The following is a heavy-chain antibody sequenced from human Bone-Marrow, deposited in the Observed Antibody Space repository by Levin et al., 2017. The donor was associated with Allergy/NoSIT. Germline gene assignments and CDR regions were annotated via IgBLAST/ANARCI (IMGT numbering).Heavy chain of an antibody. D-gene: IGHD3-3*01. J-gene: IGHJ3*02. CDR3: ARVGYYDFWSGYYRHGIDAFDI. CDR1: GFTFSSYE. V-gene: IGHV3-48*03. Sequence: SCAASGFTFSSYEMNWVRQAPGKGLEWVSYISSSGSTIYYADSVKGRFTISRDNAKNSLYLQMNSLRAEDTAVYYCARVGYYDFWSGYYRHGIDAFDIWGQGTMVTVSS. CDR2: ISSSGSTI.